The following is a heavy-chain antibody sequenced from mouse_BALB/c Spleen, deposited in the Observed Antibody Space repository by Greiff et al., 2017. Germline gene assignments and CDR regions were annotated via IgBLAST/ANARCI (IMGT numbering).Heavy chain of an antibody. CDR1: GYTFTSYY. CDR2: INPSNGGT. J-gene: IGHJ3*01. CDR3: TRSKNDYDWFAY. Sequence: QVQLQQSGAELVKPGASVKLSCKASGYTFTSYYMYWVKQRPGQGLEWIGEINPSNGGTNFNEKFKSKATLTVDKSSSTAYMQLSSLTSEDSAVYYCTRSKNDYDWFAYWGQGTLVTVSA. V-gene: IGHV1S81*02. D-gene: IGHD2-4*01.